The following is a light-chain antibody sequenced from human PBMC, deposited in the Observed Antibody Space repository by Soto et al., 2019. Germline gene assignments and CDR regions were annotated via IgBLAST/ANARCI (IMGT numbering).Light chain of an antibody. J-gene: IGKJ5*01. CDR3: QQANSFPIT. CDR2: AAS. V-gene: IGKV1D-12*01. CDR1: QGISSS. Sequence: DIQMTQSPSSVSASVGDRVTITCRASQGISSSLAWYQQKPGKAPKLLIYAASSLQGGVPSRVSGSGSGTECTLTISSLQPEDFGTYYCQQANSFPITFGQGTRLEIK.